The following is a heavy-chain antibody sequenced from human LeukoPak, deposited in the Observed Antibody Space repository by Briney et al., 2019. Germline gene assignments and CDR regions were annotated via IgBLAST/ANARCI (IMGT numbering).Heavy chain of an antibody. Sequence: TSETLSLICTVSGGSISSGDYYWSWIRQPPGKGLEWIGYIYYSGSTYYNPSLKSRVTISVDTSKNQFSLKLSSVTAADTAVYYCARVVYDFWSGAPYFDYWGQGTLVTVSS. J-gene: IGHJ4*02. D-gene: IGHD3-3*01. CDR3: ARVVYDFWSGAPYFDY. CDR1: GGSISSGDYY. CDR2: IYYSGST. V-gene: IGHV4-30-4*08.